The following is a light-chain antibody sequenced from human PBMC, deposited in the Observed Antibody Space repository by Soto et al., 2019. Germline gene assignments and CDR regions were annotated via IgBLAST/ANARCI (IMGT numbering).Light chain of an antibody. CDR3: SSYTSSNTLVV. Sequence: QSVLTQPAYVSGSPGQSITISCTGTSSDVGGYNFVSWYEQHPGKAPKLIIYEVNGRPSGVSDRFSGSKSGNTASLTISGLQAEDEADYYCSSYTSSNTLVVFGGGTKLTVL. V-gene: IGLV2-14*01. CDR2: EVN. J-gene: IGLJ2*01. CDR1: SSDVGGYNF.